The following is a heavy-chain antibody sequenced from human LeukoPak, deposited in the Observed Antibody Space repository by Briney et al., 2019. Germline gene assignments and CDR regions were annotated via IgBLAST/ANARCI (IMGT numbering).Heavy chain of an antibody. Sequence: GESLKISCKGSGYSFTRNWIGWVRQMPGKGLEWMGIIYPGDSDTRYSPSFQGQVTISADKSISTAYLQWSPLKASDTAMYYCARLYSGYDSYFDYWGQGTLVTVSS. J-gene: IGHJ4*02. D-gene: IGHD5-12*01. CDR2: IYPGDSDT. CDR3: ARLYSGYDSYFDY. CDR1: GYSFTRNW. V-gene: IGHV5-51*01.